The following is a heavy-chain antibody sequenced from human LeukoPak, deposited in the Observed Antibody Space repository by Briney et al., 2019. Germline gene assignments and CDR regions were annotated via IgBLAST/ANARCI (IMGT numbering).Heavy chain of an antibody. Sequence: GGSLRLSCAASGFTFSSFAMSWVRQAPGKGLEWVSTIGGSGSPTYYTDSVRGRLTISRDNSHNTLFLQLNSLRAEDTAIYYCAKDRPIDYTNRGFKAFDTWGQGTVVTVSS. V-gene: IGHV3-23*01. CDR1: GFTFSSFA. CDR2: IGGSGSPT. CDR3: AKDRPIDYTNRGFKAFDT. D-gene: IGHD2-8*01. J-gene: IGHJ3*02.